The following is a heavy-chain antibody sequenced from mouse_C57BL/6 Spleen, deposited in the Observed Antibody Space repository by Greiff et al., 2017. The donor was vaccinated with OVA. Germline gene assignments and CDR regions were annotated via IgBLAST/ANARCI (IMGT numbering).Heavy chain of an antibody. J-gene: IGHJ4*01. V-gene: IGHV1-69*01. D-gene: IGHD2-2*01. CDR3: ARWLRRGYYAMDY. CDR2: IDPSDSYT. Sequence: QVQLKQPGAELVMPGASVKLSCKASGYTFTSYWMHWVKQRPGQGLEWIGEIDPSDSYTNYNQKFKGKSTLTVYKSSSTAYMQLSSLTSEDSAVYYCARWLRRGYYAMDYWGQGTSVTVSS. CDR1: GYTFTSYW.